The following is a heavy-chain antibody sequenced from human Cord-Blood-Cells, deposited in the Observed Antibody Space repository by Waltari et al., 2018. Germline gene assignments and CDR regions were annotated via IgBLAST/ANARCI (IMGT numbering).Heavy chain of an antibody. CDR2: INPNSGGT. CDR1: EYTFIGYY. CDR3: AGGMDAFDI. Sequence: QVERVRAGAEMKQCAASVIVVGRASEYTFIGYYMDWVRQAPGQGLEWMGWINPNSGGTNYAQKFQGRVTMTRDTSISTAYMELSRLRSDDTAVYYCAGGMDAFDIWGQGTMVTVSP. J-gene: IGHJ3*02. V-gene: IGHV1-2*02.